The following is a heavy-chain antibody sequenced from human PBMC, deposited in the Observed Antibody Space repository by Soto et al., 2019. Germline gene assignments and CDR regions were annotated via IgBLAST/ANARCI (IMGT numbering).Heavy chain of an antibody. CDR2: ISAYNGNT. V-gene: IGHV1-18*01. D-gene: IGHD3-22*01. CDR1: GDTFTSYG. CDR3: ARGGYYDSSGSRNYHYYGMNV. Sequence: ASVKVSCKASGDTFTSYGISWVRQAPGQGLEWMGWISAYNGNTNYAQKLQGRVTMTTDTSTSTAYMELRSLRSDDTAMYYCARGGYYDSSGSRNYHYYGMNVWGQGTTVTVSS. J-gene: IGHJ6*02.